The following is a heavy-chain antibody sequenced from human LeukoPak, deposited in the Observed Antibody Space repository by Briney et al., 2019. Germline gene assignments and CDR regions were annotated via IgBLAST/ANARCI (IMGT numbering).Heavy chain of an antibody. CDR3: ARIPRGDYGDYEGDY. J-gene: IGHJ4*02. CDR1: GFTVSSNY. D-gene: IGHD4-17*01. CDR2: IYSGGST. Sequence: PGGSLRLSCAASGFTVSSNYMSWVRQAPGKGLEWVSFIYSGGSTYYADSVKGRFTISRDNSKNTLYLQMNSLRAEDTAVYYCARIPRGDYGDYEGDYWGQGTLVTVSS. V-gene: IGHV3-53*01.